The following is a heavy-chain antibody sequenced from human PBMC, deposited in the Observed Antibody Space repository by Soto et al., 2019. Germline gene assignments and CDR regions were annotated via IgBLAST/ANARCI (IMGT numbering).Heavy chain of an antibody. CDR1: GFTFSSYA. Sequence: GGSLRLSCAASGFTFSSYAMHWVRQAPGKGLEWVAVISYDGSNKYYADSVKGRFTISRDNSKNMLYLQMNSLRPEDTAVYYCATPRDSIVVLPAAAFEMWGQGTVVTVSS. J-gene: IGHJ3*02. D-gene: IGHD2-15*01. CDR3: ATPRDSIVVLPAAAFEM. V-gene: IGHV3-30-3*01. CDR2: ISYDGSNK.